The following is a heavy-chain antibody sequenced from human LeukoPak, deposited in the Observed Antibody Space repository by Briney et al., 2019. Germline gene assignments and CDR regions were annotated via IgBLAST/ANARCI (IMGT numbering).Heavy chain of an antibody. Sequence: PETLSLTCTVSGGSISSSSYYWGWIRQPPGKGLEWIGSIYYSGSTYYNPSLKSRVTISVDTSKNQFSLKLSSVTAADTAVYYCARVIGALDDYVWGSFESTNWFDPWGQGTLVTVSS. CDR3: ARVIGALDDYVWGSFESTNWFDP. CDR1: GGSISSSSYY. V-gene: IGHV4-39*07. CDR2: IYYSGST. D-gene: IGHD3-16*01. J-gene: IGHJ5*02.